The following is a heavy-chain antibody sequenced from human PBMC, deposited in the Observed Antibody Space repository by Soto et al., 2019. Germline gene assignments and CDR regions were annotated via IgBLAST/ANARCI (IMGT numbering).Heavy chain of an antibody. CDR2: INAGNGNT. V-gene: IGHV1-3*01. J-gene: IGHJ4*02. Sequence: GASVKVSCKASGYTFTSYAMHWVRQAPGQRLEWMGWINAGNGNTKYSQKFQGRVTITRDTSASTAYMELSSLRSEDTAVYYCARVGIAALYFDYWGQGTLVTVSS. D-gene: IGHD6-13*01. CDR3: ARVGIAALYFDY. CDR1: GYTFTSYA.